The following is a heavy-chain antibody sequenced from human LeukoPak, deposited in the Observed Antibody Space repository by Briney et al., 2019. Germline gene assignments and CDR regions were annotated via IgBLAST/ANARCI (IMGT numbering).Heavy chain of an antibody. J-gene: IGHJ3*02. Sequence: SETLSLTCTVSGGSINSGSYYWTWIRQPAGKGLEWIGHIYSSGSTNYNPSLKSRVIISADISKNQLSLKLTSVTAADTAVYYCANREYYYDSSGYREAFDIWGQGTMVTVSS. D-gene: IGHD3-22*01. V-gene: IGHV4-61*09. CDR1: GGSINSGSYY. CDR2: IYSSGST. CDR3: ANREYYYDSSGYREAFDI.